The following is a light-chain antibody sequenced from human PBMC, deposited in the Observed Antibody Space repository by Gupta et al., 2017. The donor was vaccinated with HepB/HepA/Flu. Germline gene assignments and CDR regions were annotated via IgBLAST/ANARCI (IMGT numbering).Light chain of an antibody. CDR1: SSNIGTRYD. V-gene: IGLV1-40*01. J-gene: IGLJ3*02. Sequence: QSVLTPPPSVSGAPGQRVTISCTGSSSNIGTRYDVHWYQQLPGTAPKLLIYGNSNRPSGVPDRFSGSKSGTSASLAITGLQGEDEADYYCQSYDSSLSAWVFGGGTKLTVL. CDR3: QSYDSSLSAWV. CDR2: GNS.